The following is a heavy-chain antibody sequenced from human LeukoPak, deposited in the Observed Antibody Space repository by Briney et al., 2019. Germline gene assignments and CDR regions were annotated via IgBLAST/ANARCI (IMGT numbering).Heavy chain of an antibody. D-gene: IGHD7-27*01. CDR3: ARDWAQDAFDI. Sequence: PSDILSLTCAVSGDSMSSINSWSWVGQPPGNGLEWIGEIYHSGSTNYNPSLKSRVTISVDKSKNQFSLKLSSVTAADTAVYYCARDWAQDAFDIWGQGTMVTVSS. CDR2: IYHSGST. V-gene: IGHV4-4*02. CDR1: GDSMSSINS. J-gene: IGHJ3*02.